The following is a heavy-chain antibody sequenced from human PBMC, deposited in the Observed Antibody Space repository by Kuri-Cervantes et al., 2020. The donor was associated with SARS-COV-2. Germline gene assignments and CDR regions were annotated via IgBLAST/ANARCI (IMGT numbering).Heavy chain of an antibody. CDR2: LDTSGST. CDR3: ARHLAQCSSTSCYTIWGGWFDP. V-gene: IGHV4-61*09. Sequence: SQTLSLTCAVSGVSVTGGTYYWAWIRQPAGKGLEWIGHLDTSGSTSYNPSLMGRVTISLDTSKDQVSLRLTSVTAADTAVYYCARHLAQCSSTSCYTIWGGWFDPWGQGTLVTVSS. D-gene: IGHD2-2*02. J-gene: IGHJ5*02. CDR1: GVSVTGGTYY.